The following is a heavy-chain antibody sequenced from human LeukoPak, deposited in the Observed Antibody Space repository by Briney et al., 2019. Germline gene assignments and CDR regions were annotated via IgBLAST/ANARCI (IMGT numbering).Heavy chain of an antibody. CDR2: INHSGST. V-gene: IGHV4-34*01. CDR3: AREGNYYGSGSYYSNWFDP. CDR1: GGSFSGYY. J-gene: IGHJ5*02. Sequence: SETLSLTCAVYGGSFSGYYWSWIRQPPGKGLEWIGEINHSGSTNYNPSLKSRVTISVDTSKNQLSLKLSSVTAADTAVYYCAREGNYYGSGSYYSNWFDPWGQGTLVTVSS. D-gene: IGHD3-10*01.